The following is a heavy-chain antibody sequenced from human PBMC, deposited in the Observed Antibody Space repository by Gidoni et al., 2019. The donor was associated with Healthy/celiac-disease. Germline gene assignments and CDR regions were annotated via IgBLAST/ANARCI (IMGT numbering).Heavy chain of an antibody. D-gene: IGHD6-19*01. Sequence: EVQLVESGGGLVQPGGSLRLSCAASGFTFSSYAMSWVRQAPGKGLEWVSAISGSGGSTYYADSVKGRFTISRDNSKNTLYLQMNSLRAEDTAVYYCAKEGPYSSGWYEGAFDIWGQGTMVTVSS. CDR3: AKEGPYSSGWYEGAFDI. V-gene: IGHV3-23*04. CDR2: ISGSGGST. J-gene: IGHJ3*02. CDR1: GFTFSSYA.